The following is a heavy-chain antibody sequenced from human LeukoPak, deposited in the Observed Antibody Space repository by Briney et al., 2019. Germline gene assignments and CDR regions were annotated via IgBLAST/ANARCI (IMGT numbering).Heavy chain of an antibody. CDR3: AKEHLAYSSSWLDY. D-gene: IGHD6-13*01. V-gene: IGHV3-23*01. Sequence: GGSLRLSCAASGFTFSSYAMSWVRQAPGEGLEWVSAISGSGGSTYYADSVRGRFTISRDNSKNTLYQQMNSLRAEDTAVYYCAKEHLAYSSSWLDYWGRGTLVTVSS. J-gene: IGHJ4*02. CDR1: GFTFSSYA. CDR2: ISGSGGST.